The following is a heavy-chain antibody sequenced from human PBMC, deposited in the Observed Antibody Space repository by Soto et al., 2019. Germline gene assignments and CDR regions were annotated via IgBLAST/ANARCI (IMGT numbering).Heavy chain of an antibody. D-gene: IGHD2-15*01. Sequence: QITLKESGPTLVKPTQTLTLTCTFSGFSLSTSGVGVGWIRQPPGKALEWLALIYWDDDKRYSPSLKSRLTVTKDTSKNQVVLTMTNMDPVDTATYYCAHRPSYCSGGSCYSGFDYWGQGTLVTVSS. V-gene: IGHV2-5*02. CDR3: AHRPSYCSGGSCYSGFDY. J-gene: IGHJ4*02. CDR1: GFSLSTSGVG. CDR2: IYWDDDK.